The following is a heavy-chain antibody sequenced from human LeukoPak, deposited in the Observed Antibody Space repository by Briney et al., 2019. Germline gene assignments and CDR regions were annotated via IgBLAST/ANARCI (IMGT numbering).Heavy chain of an antibody. CDR1: GYTFTSYY. CDR2: INPSGGST. CDR3: AREILGYCSSTSCPKHNWFDP. J-gene: IGHJ5*02. Sequence: ASVKVSCKASGYTFTSYYMHWVRQAPGQGLEWMGIINPSGGSTSYAQKFQGRVTMTRDTSTSTAYMELSSLRSEDTAVYYCAREILGYCSSTSCPKHNWFDPWGQGTLVTVSS. V-gene: IGHV1-46*01. D-gene: IGHD2-2*01.